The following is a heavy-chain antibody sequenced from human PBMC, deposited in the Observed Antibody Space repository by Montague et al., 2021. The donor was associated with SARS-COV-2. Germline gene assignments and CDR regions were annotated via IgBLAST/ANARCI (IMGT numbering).Heavy chain of an antibody. J-gene: IGHJ6*02. V-gene: IGHV4-39*01. CDR3: ARLVETYYDFYGMDV. D-gene: IGHD4-23*01. CDR1: GGSISSSSYY. CDR2: IYYSGST. Sequence: SETLSLTCTVSGGSISSSSYYWGWIRQPPGKGLEWIGSIYYSGSTYYNPSLKSRFTISVDTSKNQFSLKLSSVTAADTAVYYCARLVETYYDFYGMDVWGQGTTVTVSS.